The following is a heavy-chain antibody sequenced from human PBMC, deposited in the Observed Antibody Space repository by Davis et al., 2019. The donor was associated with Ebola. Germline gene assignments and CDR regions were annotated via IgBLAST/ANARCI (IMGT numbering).Heavy chain of an antibody. V-gene: IGHV1-46*01. J-gene: IGHJ3*02. CDR2: INPITGGT. Sequence: ASVKVSCKASGCRFTSYYMHWVRQAPGQGLEWMGIINPITGGTSYAQNFQVRVNMTRDTSTSTVYMELSSLRSEDTAVYYCAREGGRYYDSSGYVFDIWDQGTMVKVSS. D-gene: IGHD3-22*01. CDR3: AREGGRYYDSSGYVFDI. CDR1: GCRFTSYY.